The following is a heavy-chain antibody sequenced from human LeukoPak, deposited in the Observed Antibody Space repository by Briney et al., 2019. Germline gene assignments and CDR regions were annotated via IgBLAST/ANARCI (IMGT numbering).Heavy chain of an antibody. D-gene: IGHD3-3*01. V-gene: IGHV3-23*01. J-gene: IGHJ4*02. CDR3: AKGSGLGV. Sequence: GGSLRLSCAASGFTFSSYAMSWARQAPEKGLEWVSAISGSSGSTYYADSVKGRFTISRDNSKNTLYLQMNSLRAEDTAAYYCAKGSGLGVWGQGTLVTVSS. CDR1: GFTFSSYA. CDR2: ISGSSGST.